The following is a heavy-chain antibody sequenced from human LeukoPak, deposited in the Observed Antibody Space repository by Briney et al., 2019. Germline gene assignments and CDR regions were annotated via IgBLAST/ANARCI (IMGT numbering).Heavy chain of an antibody. D-gene: IGHD4-17*01. Sequence: PSETLSLTCTVSGGSISSGDYYWSWIRQPPGKGLEWIGYIYYSGSTYYNPSLKSRVTISVDTSKNQFSLKLSSVTAADTAVYYCARYTVTTQKDAFDIWGQGTMVTVSS. V-gene: IGHV4-30-4*01. CDR3: ARYTVTTQKDAFDI. CDR1: GGSISSGDYY. CDR2: IYYSGST. J-gene: IGHJ3*02.